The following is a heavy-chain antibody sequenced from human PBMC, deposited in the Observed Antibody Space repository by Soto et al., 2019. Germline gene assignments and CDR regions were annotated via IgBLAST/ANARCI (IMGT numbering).Heavy chain of an antibody. CDR3: ASPGGTNGISYGMVF. J-gene: IGHJ6*02. Sequence: KVPCRVSEDSCASYWVSRVRKMNGKGLEWMGRIDPGDSYTNYSPYFQGHVTISAEKSSSTAYLQWSSLKASDTAMYYCASPGGTNGISYGMVFSGQGTTVTVSS. V-gene: IGHV5-10-1*01. CDR2: IDPGDSYT. CDR1: EDSCASYW. D-gene: IGHD2-8*01.